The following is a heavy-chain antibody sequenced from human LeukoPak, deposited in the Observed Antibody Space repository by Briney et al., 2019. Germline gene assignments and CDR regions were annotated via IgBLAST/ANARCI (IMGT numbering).Heavy chain of an antibody. Sequence: GGSLRLSCAASGFTFSNAWMSWVRQAPGKGLEWVGRIKSKTDGGTTDYAAPVKGRFTISRDDSKNTLYLQMNSLKTEDTAVYYCTTEQKKSLGAPDAFDIWGQGTMVTVSS. CDR2: IKSKTDGGTT. D-gene: IGHD1-26*01. CDR1: GFTFSNAW. CDR3: TTEQKKSLGAPDAFDI. J-gene: IGHJ3*02. V-gene: IGHV3-15*01.